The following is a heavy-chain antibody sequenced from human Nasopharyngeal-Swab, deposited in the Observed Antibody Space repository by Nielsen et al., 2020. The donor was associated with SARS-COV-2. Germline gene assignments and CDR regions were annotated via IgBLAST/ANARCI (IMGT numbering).Heavy chain of an antibody. CDR2: ISSNGGST. CDR3: VKPQDIVVVPAAITPIDAFDI. V-gene: IGHV3-64D*09. J-gene: IGHJ3*02. CDR1: GFTFCSYA. D-gene: IGHD2-2*01. Sequence: GESLKISCSASGFTFCSYAMHWVRQAPGKGLEYVSAISSNGGSTYYADSVKGRFTISRDNSKNTLYLQMSSLRAEDTAVYYCVKPQDIVVVPAAITPIDAFDIWGQGTMVTVSS.